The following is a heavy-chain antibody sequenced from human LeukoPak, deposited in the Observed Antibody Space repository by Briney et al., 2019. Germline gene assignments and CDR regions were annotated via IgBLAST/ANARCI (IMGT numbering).Heavy chain of an antibody. J-gene: IGHJ4*02. CDR1: GGTFSSYA. CDR2: IIPIFGTA. Sequence: SVKVSCKASGGTFSSYAISWVRQAPGQGLEWMGGIIPIFGTANYAQKFQGRVTITTDESTSTAYMELSSLRSEDTAVYYCAREAYYYDSSGYYEGSFDYWGQGTLVTVSS. CDR3: AREAYYYDSSGYYEGSFDY. D-gene: IGHD3-22*01. V-gene: IGHV1-69*05.